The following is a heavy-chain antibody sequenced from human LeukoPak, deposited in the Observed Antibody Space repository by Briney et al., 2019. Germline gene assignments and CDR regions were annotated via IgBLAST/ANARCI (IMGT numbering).Heavy chain of an antibody. V-gene: IGHV4-34*01. CDR2: INHSGST. CDR1: GGSFSGYH. Sequence: PSETLSLTCAVYGGSFSGYHWSWIRQPPGKGLEWIGEINHSGSTNYNPSLKSRVTISVDTSKNQFSLKLSSVTAADTAVYYCARGAPLLRHAFDIWGQGTMVTVSS. CDR3: ARGAPLLRHAFDI. J-gene: IGHJ3*02. D-gene: IGHD3-22*01.